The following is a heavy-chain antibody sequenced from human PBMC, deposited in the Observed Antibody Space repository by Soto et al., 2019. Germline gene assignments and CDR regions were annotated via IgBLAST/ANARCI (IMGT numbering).Heavy chain of an antibody. CDR2: IFPSDSDT. Sequence: GESLKISRKSSGYGFSTHWIGWVRQMPGKGLEWMGIIFPSDSDTRYTPSFQGQVTISADKSINTAYLQWNSLKASDTAMYYCATPGGFGMDVWGQGTPVTVSS. J-gene: IGHJ6*02. CDR3: ATPGGFGMDV. D-gene: IGHD5-12*01. V-gene: IGHV5-51*01. CDR1: GYGFSTHW.